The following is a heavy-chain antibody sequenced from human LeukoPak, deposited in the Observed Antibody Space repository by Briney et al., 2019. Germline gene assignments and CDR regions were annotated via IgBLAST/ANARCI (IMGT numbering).Heavy chain of an antibody. CDR1: GGTFTSYA. Sequence: SVKVSCKASGGTFTSYAFSWVRRAPGQGLEWTGRIIPLIGVTDSAQKFRDRVTITADKSTSTAYMELTSLRSEDTAVYYCATYNVDNYDTSDGMDVWGQGTSVTVSS. CDR2: IIPLIGVT. J-gene: IGHJ6*02. D-gene: IGHD3-22*01. V-gene: IGHV1-69*04. CDR3: ATYNVDNYDTSDGMDV.